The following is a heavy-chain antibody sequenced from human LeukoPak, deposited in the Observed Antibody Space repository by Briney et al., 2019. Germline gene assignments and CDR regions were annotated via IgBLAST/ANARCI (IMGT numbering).Heavy chain of an antibody. J-gene: IGHJ4*02. CDR1: GGTFSSYG. Sequence: SVKVSCKASGGTFSSYGISWVRQAPGQGLEWMGRIIPSLGIANYAQKFQGRVTITADKSTSTVYMELSSLRSEDTAVYYCARDDYGDYVSDYWGQGTLVTVSS. CDR3: ARDDYGDYVSDY. CDR2: IIPSLGIA. D-gene: IGHD4-17*01. V-gene: IGHV1-69*04.